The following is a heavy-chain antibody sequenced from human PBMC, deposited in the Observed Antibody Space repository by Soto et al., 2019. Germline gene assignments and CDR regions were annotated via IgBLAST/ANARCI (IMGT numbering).Heavy chain of an antibody. CDR2: ISYDGSNK. J-gene: IGHJ6*02. V-gene: IGHV3-30*03. CDR3: ARELMTTVPYYYYCGMYV. D-gene: IGHD4-4*01. Sequence: QVQLVESGGGVVQPGRSLRLSCAASGFTFSSYGMHWVRQAPGKGLEWVAVISYDGSNKYYADSVKGRFTISRDNSKNALYLQMNSLRAEETAVYYCARELMTTVPYYYYCGMYVWGQGTTVTVSS. CDR1: GFTFSSYG.